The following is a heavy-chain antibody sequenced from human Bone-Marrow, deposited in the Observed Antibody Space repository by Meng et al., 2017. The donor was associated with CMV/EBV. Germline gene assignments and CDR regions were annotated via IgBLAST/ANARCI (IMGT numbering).Heavy chain of an antibody. CDR3: ARSDYAYDAFDI. J-gene: IGHJ3*02. D-gene: IGHD4-17*01. CDR1: GFTVSSNY. CDR2: IYSGGST. V-gene: IGHV3-53*01. Sequence: GESLKISCAASGFTVSSNYMSWVRQAPGKGLEWVSVIYSGGSTYYADSVKGRFTISRDNSKITLYLQMNSLRAEDTAVYYCARSDYAYDAFDIWGQGTMVTVSS.